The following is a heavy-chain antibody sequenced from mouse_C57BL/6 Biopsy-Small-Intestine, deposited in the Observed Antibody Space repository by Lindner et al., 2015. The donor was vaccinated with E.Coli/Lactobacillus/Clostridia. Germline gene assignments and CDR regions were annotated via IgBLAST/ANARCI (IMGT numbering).Heavy chain of an antibody. CDR1: GFTFSDYG. CDR3: ARMVGYYAMDY. J-gene: IGHJ4*01. CDR2: ISSGSSTI. V-gene: IGHV5-17*01. D-gene: IGHD1-1*02. Sequence: VQLQEVWGGLVKPGGSLKLSCAASGFTFSDYGMHWVRQAPEKGLEWVAYISSGSSTIYYADTVKGRFTISRDNAKNTLFLQMTSLRSEDTAMYYCARMVGYYAMDYWGQGTSVTVSS.